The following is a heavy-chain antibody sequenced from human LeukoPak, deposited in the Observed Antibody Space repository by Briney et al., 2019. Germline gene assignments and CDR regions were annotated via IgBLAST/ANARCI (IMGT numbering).Heavy chain of an antibody. CDR2: ISAYNGNT. CDR3: ARVINSVLEWSFDY. D-gene: IGHD3-3*01. V-gene: IGHV1-18*01. Sequence: ASVKVSCKASGYTFNSYGISWVRQAPGQGLEWMGWISAYNGNTNYAQKFQGRVTMTTDTSTSTAYMELRSLRSDDTAVYYCARVINSVLEWSFDYWGQGTLVTVSS. J-gene: IGHJ4*02. CDR1: GYTFNSYG.